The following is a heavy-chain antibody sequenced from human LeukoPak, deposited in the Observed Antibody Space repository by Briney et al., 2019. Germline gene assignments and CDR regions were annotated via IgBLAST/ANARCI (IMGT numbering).Heavy chain of an antibody. V-gene: IGHV4-4*02. CDR3: AREKVRGVQPTYYYGMDV. CDR1: GGSISSSNW. CDR2: IYHSGST. J-gene: IGHJ6*02. Sequence: KTSETLSLTCAVSGGSISSSNWWSWVRQPPGKGLEWIGEIYHSGSTNYNPSLKSRVTISVDKSKNQFSLKLSSVTAADTAVYYCAREKVRGVQPTYYYGMDVWGQGTTVTVSS. D-gene: IGHD3-10*01.